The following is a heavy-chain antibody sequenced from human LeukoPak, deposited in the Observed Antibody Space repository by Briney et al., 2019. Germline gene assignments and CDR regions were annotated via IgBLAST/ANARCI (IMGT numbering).Heavy chain of an antibody. V-gene: IGHV3-30*02. D-gene: IGHD2-2*01. CDR1: GFTFSSYG. Sequence: GGSLRLSCAASGFTFSSYGMHWVRQAPGKGLEWVAFIRYDGSNKYYADSVKGRFTISRDNSKNTLYLQMNSLRAEDTAVYYCAKGPYCSSTSCFAEYFQHWGQGTLVTVSS. CDR3: AKGPYCSSTSCFAEYFQH. J-gene: IGHJ1*01. CDR2: IRYDGSNK.